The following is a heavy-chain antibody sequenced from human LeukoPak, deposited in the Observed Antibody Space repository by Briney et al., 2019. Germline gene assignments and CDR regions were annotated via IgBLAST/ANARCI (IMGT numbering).Heavy chain of an antibody. D-gene: IGHD1-26*01. CDR1: GDSITSGRYY. V-gene: IGHV4-61*02. CDR2: MYASGST. CDR3: ARFSKVGPYYMDV. J-gene: IGHJ6*03. Sequence: PSETLSLTCSVSGDSITSGRYYWTWIRQPAGKGLEWIGRMYASGSTNYSPSFKSRVTILLDASQNQFSLNLNSVTDADTAVYYCARFSKVGPYYMDVWGEGTPVIVS.